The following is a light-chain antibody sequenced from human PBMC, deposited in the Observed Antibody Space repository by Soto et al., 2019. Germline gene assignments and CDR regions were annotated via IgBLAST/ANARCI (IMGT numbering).Light chain of an antibody. CDR3: QQYYTTPSIT. CDR1: QSLVYSSNNYNY. J-gene: IGKJ5*01. Sequence: IVMTQSPDSLAVPLGERATINCNSSQSLVYSSNNYNYLAWYQQKPGQPPKLLIYWASTRESGVPDRFSGSGSGTDFTLTISSLQAEDVAVYYCQQYYTTPSITFGQGTRLEIK. CDR2: WAS. V-gene: IGKV4-1*01.